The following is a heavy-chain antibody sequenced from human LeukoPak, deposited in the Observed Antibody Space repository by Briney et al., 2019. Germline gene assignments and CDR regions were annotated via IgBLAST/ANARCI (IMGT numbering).Heavy chain of an antibody. V-gene: IGHV3-23*01. D-gene: IGHD4-23*01. CDR2: LDGDGTTT. J-gene: IGHJ6*03. CDR3: AKKGGNNNFYYYYMDV. CDR1: GFTFSNYA. Sequence: PGGSLRLSCAASGFTFSNYAMSWVRQAPGNGLEWVSALDGDGTTTYYADSVKGRFTIYRDNSKNTMFMQMNSLRGKDTAVYYCAKKGGNNNFYYYYMDVWGKGTTVTVSS.